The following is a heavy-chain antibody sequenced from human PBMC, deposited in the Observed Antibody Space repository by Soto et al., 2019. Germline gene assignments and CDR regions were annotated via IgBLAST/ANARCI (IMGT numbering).Heavy chain of an antibody. J-gene: IGHJ4*02. V-gene: IGHV3-74*01. CDR1: GFTFTNNW. CDR2: VNSDGSGT. CDR3: ARITNRETPDY. Sequence: EVQLVESGGGLVQPGGSLRLSCAGSGFTFTNNWMYWVRQAPGKGLVWVSRVNSDGSGTSYVDSVRGRFTISRDNAKNTVYLQMNSLRDEDTAVYYCARITNRETPDYWGQGTLVTVSS.